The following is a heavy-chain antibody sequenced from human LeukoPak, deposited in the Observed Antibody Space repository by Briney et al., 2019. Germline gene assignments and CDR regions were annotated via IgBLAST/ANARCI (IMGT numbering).Heavy chain of an antibody. CDR2: ISGIGGST. J-gene: IGHJ4*02. CDR3: AKDPGYQVVYCFDY. D-gene: IGHD2-2*01. Sequence: GGSLRLSCAASGFTFSSYSMSWVRQAPGKGLEWVSGISGIGGSTDYADSVKGRFTISRDNSKNTLYLQMNSLRVEDTAVYYCAKDPGYQVVYCFDYWGQGTLVTVSS. CDR1: GFTFSSYS. V-gene: IGHV3-23*01.